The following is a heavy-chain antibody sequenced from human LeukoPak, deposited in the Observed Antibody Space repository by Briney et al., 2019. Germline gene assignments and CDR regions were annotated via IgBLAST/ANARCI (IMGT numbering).Heavy chain of an antibody. CDR1: GAFIDSNNW. CDR3: AKDHGLYGDYGIDS. J-gene: IGHJ4*02. CDR2: IFHSGST. Sequence: PSGTLSLTCAVSGAFIDSNNWWSWVRQTPGKGLEWIAEIFHSGSTNYNPSPKSRVTISLDESKNQVSLNLNSVTAADTAVYYCAKDHGLYGDYGIDSWGQGTLVTVSS. V-gene: IGHV4-4*02. D-gene: IGHD4-17*01.